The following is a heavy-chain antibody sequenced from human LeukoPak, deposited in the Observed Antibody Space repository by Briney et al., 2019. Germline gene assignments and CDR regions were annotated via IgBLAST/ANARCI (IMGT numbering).Heavy chain of an antibody. J-gene: IGHJ4*02. V-gene: IGHV3-21*01. Sequence: GGSLRLSCAASGFTFSSYEINWVRQAPGKGLEWVSSISSSSSYIYYADSVKGRFTISRHNAKNSLYLQMNSLRAEDTAVYYCARISSSWHYFDYWGQGTLVTVSS. CDR1: GFTFSSYE. D-gene: IGHD6-13*01. CDR3: ARISSSWHYFDY. CDR2: ISSSSSYI.